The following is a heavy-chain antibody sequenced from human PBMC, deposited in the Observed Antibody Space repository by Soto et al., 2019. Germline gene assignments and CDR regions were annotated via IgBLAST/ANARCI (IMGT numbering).Heavy chain of an antibody. Sequence: KTSETLSLTCAVYCGSFSGYYWSWIRQPPGKGLEWIGEINHSGSTNYNPSLKSRVTISVDTSKNQFSLKLSSVTAADTAVYYCARESIVVVVAARRVYNWFDPWGQGTLVTVSS. J-gene: IGHJ5*02. CDR1: CGSFSGYY. D-gene: IGHD2-15*01. CDR3: ARESIVVVVAARRVYNWFDP. V-gene: IGHV4-34*01. CDR2: INHSGST.